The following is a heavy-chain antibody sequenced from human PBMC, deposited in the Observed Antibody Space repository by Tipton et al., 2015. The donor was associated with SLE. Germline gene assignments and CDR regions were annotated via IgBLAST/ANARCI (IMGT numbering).Heavy chain of an antibody. CDR1: GGSISSYY. CDR3: ARGYGSGSYDYYYGMDV. CDR2: IYYSGST. D-gene: IGHD3-10*01. V-gene: IGHV4-59*12. Sequence: TLSLTCTVSGGSISSYYWSWIRQPPGKGLEWIGYIYYSGSTNYNPSLKSRVTISVDRSKNQFSLKLSSVTAADTAVYYCARGYGSGSYDYYYGMDVWGQGTTVTVSS. J-gene: IGHJ6*02.